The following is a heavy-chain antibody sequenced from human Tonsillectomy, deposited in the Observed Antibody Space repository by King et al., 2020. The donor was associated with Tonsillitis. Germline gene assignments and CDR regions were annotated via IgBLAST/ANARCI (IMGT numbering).Heavy chain of an antibody. CDR1: GYTFTGYY. J-gene: IGHJ6*02. CDR2: INPNSGGT. D-gene: IGHD3-22*01. V-gene: IGHV1-2*02. CDR3: AGQSSNYYDSSYYGLDV. Sequence: QLVQSGAEVKKPGASVKVSCKASGYTFTGYYLHWVRQAPGQGLEWMGWINPNSGGTYYAQKFQGRVTMTRDTSISTAYMELSRLRSDDTAVYYCAGQSSNYYDSSYYGLDVWGQGTTVTVSS.